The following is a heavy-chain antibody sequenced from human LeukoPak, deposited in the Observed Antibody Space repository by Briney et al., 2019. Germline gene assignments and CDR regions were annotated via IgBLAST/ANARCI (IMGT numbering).Heavy chain of an antibody. V-gene: IGHV3-30*02. CDR1: GFTFSNYG. Sequence: GESLRLSCAASGFTFSNYGMHWVRQAPGKGLEWVAFIRYDGSNKSYADSVKGRFTISRDNSKNTLYLQMNSLRAEDTAVYYCAKEGGYSYGFGIGDDALDIWGQGTMVTVSS. D-gene: IGHD5-18*01. J-gene: IGHJ3*02. CDR2: IRYDGSNK. CDR3: AKEGGYSYGFGIGDDALDI.